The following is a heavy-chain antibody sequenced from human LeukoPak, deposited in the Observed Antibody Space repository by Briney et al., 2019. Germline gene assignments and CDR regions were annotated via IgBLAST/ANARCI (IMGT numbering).Heavy chain of an antibody. CDR1: GYTFTGYY. D-gene: IGHD2-2*01. CDR2: ISAYNGNT. J-gene: IGHJ5*02. CDR3: ARVEYRSSTSCYGWFDP. Sequence: ASVKVSCKASGYTFTGYYMHWVRQAPGQGLEWMGWISAYNGNTNYAQKLQGRVTMTTDTSTSTAYMELRSLRSDDTAVYYCARVEYRSSTSCYGWFDPWGQGTLVTVSS. V-gene: IGHV1-18*04.